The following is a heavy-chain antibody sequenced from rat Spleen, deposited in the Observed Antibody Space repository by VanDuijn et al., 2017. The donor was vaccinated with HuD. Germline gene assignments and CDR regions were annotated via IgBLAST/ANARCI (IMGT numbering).Heavy chain of an antibody. Sequence: EVQLVESGGGLVQPGRSLKLFCAASGFTFSDYGMAWVLQAPTKGLEWVASISYDGGSTYYRDSVKGRFTISRDNAKSTLYLQMESLRSEDTATYYCAKDMSRTIAAISYWYFDFWGPGTMVTVSS. CDR2: ISYDGGST. V-gene: IGHV5-20*01. D-gene: IGHD1-2*01. J-gene: IGHJ1*01. CDR1: GFTFSDYG. CDR3: AKDMSRTIAAISYWYFDF.